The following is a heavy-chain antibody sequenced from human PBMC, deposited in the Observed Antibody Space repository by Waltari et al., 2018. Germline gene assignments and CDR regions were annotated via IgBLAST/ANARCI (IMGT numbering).Heavy chain of an antibody. J-gene: IGHJ6*02. Sequence: QVQLVQSGAEVKKPGASVKVSCKASGYNFTSYYMHWVRQAPGQGLEWMGIINPSGGSTSYAQKFQGRVTMTRDTSTSTVYMELSSLRSEDTAVYYCARGRGSYYYYYGMDVWGQGTTVTVSS. CDR1: GYNFTSYY. CDR3: ARGRGSYYYYYGMDV. V-gene: IGHV1-46*01. CDR2: INPSGGST.